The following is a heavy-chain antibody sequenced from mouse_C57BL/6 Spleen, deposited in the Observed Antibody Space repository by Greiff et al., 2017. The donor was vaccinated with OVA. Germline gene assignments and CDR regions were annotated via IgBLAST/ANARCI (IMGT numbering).Heavy chain of an antibody. D-gene: IGHD1-1*02. Sequence: QVQLQQPGAELVKPGASVKLSCKASGYTFTSYWMQWVKQRPGQGLEWIGEIDPSDSYTNYNQKFKGKATLTVDTSSSTAYMQLSSLTSEDSAVYYCARSWVAFDYWGQGTTRTVSS. V-gene: IGHV1-50*01. CDR1: GYTFTSYW. J-gene: IGHJ2*01. CDR3: ARSWVAFDY. CDR2: IDPSDSYT.